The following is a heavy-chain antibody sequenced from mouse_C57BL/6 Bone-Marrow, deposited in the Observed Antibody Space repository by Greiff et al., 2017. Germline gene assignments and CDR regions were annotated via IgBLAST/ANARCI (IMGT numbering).Heavy chain of an antibody. CDR2: INPNNGGT. D-gene: IGHD4-1*01. J-gene: IGHJ4*01. Sequence: VQLQQSGPEPVKPGASVKIPCKASGYTFTDSNMDWVKQSHGKSLEWIGDINPNNGGTIYNQKFKGKATLTVDKSSSTAYMELRSLTSEDTAVYYCARRENSNWVYAMDYWGQGTSVTVSS. V-gene: IGHV1-18*01. CDR3: ARRENSNWVYAMDY. CDR1: GYTFTDSN.